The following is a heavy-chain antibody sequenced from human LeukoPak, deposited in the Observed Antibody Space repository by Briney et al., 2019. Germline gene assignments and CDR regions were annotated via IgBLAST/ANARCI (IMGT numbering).Heavy chain of an antibody. V-gene: IGHV1-2*02. D-gene: IGHD2-2*01. CDR1: GYTFTDYY. Sequence: ASVKVSCKGSGYTFTDYYYHWVRQAPGQRLEWLGWISGNNGDTDFAQEFQGRVTLTRDTSVSTVYMELSRLTSDDTAVYYCARDPPTAVDIVYWGQGTLLTVSS. CDR3: ARDPPTAVDIVY. J-gene: IGHJ4*02. CDR2: ISGNNGDT.